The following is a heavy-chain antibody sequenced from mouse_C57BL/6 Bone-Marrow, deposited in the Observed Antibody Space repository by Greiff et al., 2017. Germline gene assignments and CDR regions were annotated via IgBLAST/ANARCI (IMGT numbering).Heavy chain of an antibody. CDR1: GFNIKNTY. V-gene: IGHV14-3*01. CDR3: ARRRWLNYAMDY. J-gene: IGHJ4*01. Sequence: EVQLQQSVAELVRPGASVKLSCTASGFNIKNTYMHWVKQRPEQGLEWIGRIDPANGNTKYAPKFPGKATITSDTSSNTAYLLLSSLTFEDTASYYCARRRWLNYAMDYWGQGTSVTVSA. D-gene: IGHD2-3*01. CDR2: IDPANGNT.